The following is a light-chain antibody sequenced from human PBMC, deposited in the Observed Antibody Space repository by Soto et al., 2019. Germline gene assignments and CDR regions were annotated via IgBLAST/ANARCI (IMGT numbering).Light chain of an antibody. V-gene: IGKV3-15*01. CDR2: GAS. J-gene: IGKJ2*01. CDR3: QQYDNWPPYT. CDR1: QSVSSN. Sequence: EIVMTQSPATLSLSPGERATLSCRASQSVSSNLAWYQQKPGQAPRLLIYGASTRATGIPTRFSGSGSGTKFTLTISSLQSEDFALYYCQQYDNWPPYTFGQGTRLEIK.